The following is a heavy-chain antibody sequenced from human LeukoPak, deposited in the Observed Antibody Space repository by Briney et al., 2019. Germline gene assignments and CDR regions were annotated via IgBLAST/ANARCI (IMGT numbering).Heavy chain of an antibody. CDR2: FDPEDGET. D-gene: IGHD3-10*01. V-gene: IGHV1-24*01. J-gene: IGHJ4*02. CDR3: ATSKLWFGELPPRGFDY. CDR1: GYTPTELS. Sequence: ASVKVSCKVSGYTPTELSMHWVRQAPGKGLEWMGGFDPEDGETIYAQKFQGRVTMTEDTSTDTAYMELSSLRSEDTAVYYCATSKLWFGELPPRGFDYWGQGTLVTVSS.